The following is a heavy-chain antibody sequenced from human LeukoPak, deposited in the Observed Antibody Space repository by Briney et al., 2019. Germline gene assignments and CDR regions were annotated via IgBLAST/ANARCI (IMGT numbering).Heavy chain of an antibody. CDR1: GFTFSGTA. Sequence: GGSLRLSCAASGFTFSGTAMPWVRQASGKGLEWVGRIRSKANSYATAYAASVKGRFTISRDDSKNTAYLQMNSLKTEDTAVYYCTSTYYDRGYYYYGMDVWGQGTTVTVSS. CDR2: IRSKANSYAT. J-gene: IGHJ6*02. D-gene: IGHD3-3*01. V-gene: IGHV3-73*01. CDR3: TSTYYDRGYYYYGMDV.